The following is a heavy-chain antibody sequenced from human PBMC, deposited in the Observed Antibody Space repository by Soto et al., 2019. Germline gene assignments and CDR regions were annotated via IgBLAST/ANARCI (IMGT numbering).Heavy chain of an antibody. CDR2: IIPIFGTA. CDR1: GGTFSSYA. J-gene: IGHJ6*02. Sequence: QVQLVQSGAEVKKPGSSVKVSCKASGGTFSSYAISWVRQAPGQGLEWMGGIIPIFGTANYEQKFQGRVTITADESRRTAYMELSSLRSEDTAVYYCARDRPLSTVTTGYYYGMDVWGQGTTVTVSS. D-gene: IGHD4-17*01. CDR3: ARDRPLSTVTTGYYYGMDV. V-gene: IGHV1-69*01.